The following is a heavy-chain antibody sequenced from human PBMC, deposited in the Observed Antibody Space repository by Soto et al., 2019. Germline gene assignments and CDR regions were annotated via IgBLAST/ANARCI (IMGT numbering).Heavy chain of an antibody. CDR2: ISTRSSMI. CDR1: GFTFSAYR. J-gene: IGHJ6*02. Sequence: EGNLVESGGGLAQPGGSLRLSCVASGFTFSAYRMYWVRQAPGKGLQWVSYISTRSSMIHYADSVRGRFTISRDDAQNSLYLQMNSLRAEDTALYSCAREYQYGMDVWGQGTAVTVSS. CDR3: AREYQYGMDV. D-gene: IGHD2-2*01. V-gene: IGHV3-48*01.